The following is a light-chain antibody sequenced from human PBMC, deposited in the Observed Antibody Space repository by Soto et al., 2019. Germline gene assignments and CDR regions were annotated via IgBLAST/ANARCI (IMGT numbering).Light chain of an antibody. J-gene: IGKJ5*01. CDR3: QYYGNSRIN. Sequence: EILLTQSPGTLSLSPVESDTLSGRDSQTVNSDYLTWYQQKPGQAPRLLIYAAYSGATGIQDRFSGSESETDFTITIKRMETEDFEVYYCQYYGNSRINLGKGTRLEIK. CDR1: QTVNSDY. V-gene: IGKV3-20*01. CDR2: AAY.